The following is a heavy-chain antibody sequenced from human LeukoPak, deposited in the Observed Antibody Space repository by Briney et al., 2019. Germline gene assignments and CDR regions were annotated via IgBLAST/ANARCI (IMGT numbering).Heavy chain of an antibody. CDR1: GASIRSDSYY. CDR3: ARGDYDFLTGYRNWFDP. J-gene: IGHJ5*02. CDR2: IHISGSA. V-gene: IGHV4-61*02. D-gene: IGHD3-9*01. Sequence: SETLSLTCTVSGASIRSDSYYWTWIRQPAGKGLEWIGRIHISGSANYNPSLKSRFTLSLDTSQNRFSLKSTSVTAADTAVYYCARGDYDFLTGYRNWFDPWGQGTLVTVSS.